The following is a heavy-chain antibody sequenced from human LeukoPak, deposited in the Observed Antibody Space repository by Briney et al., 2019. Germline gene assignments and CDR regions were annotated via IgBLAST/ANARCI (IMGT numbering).Heavy chain of an antibody. J-gene: IGHJ5*02. CDR1: GYTFTSYD. D-gene: IGHD3-22*01. CDR2: MNPNSGNT. V-gene: IGHV1-8*01. CDR3: ARGGITMIVVARDWFDP. Sequence: ASVKVSCKASGYTFTSYDINWVRQATGQGLEWMGWMNPNSGNTGYAQKFQGRVTMTRNTSISTAYMELSSLRSEDTAVYYCARGGITMIVVARDWFDPWGQGTLVTVSS.